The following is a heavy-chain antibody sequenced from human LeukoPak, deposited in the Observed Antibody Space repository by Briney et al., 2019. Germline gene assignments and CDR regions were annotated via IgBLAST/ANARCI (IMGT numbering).Heavy chain of an antibody. V-gene: IGHV3-23*01. Sequence: GGSLRLSCAAAGFTFNVFAMTWVRQALGKGLEWVSSIGDAGTYYADSVKGRFTISRDNSKNMLYLQLNSLRAGDTAMYYCAKNLGPFDVRGQGTMVTVSS. CDR3: AKNLGPFDV. D-gene: IGHD3-16*01. CDR2: IGDAGT. CDR1: GFTFNVFA. J-gene: IGHJ3*01.